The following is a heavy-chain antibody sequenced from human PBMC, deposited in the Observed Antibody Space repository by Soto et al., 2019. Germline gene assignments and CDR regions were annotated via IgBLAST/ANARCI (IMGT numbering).Heavy chain of an antibody. V-gene: IGHV3-74*01. CDR1: GFTLSGRS. Sequence: EVQLVESGGGLVQPGGSLRLSCAASGFTLSGRSMHWVRQAPGKGLVYVSGIDSSGTDSSYAVSVKGRFTSSRDNAKNMWFLQMNSLRGEDTAVYYCARGWFGPGVWGKGTTVTVSS. J-gene: IGHJ6*03. CDR2: IDSSGTDS. CDR3: ARGWFGPGV. D-gene: IGHD3-10*01.